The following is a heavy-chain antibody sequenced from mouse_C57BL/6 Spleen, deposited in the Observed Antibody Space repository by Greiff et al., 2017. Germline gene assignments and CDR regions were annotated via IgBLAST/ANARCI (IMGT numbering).Heavy chain of an antibody. CDR3: ARERDGAAMDY. CDR1: GYTFTSYW. V-gene: IGHV1-61*01. J-gene: IGHJ4*01. D-gene: IGHD1-1*02. Sequence: QVQLKQPGAELVRPGSSVKLSCKASGYTFTSYWMDWVKQRPGQGLEWIGNIYPSDSETHYNQKFKDKATLTVDKSSSTAYMQLSSLTSEDSAVYYCARERDGAAMDYWGQGTSVTVSS. CDR2: IYPSDSET.